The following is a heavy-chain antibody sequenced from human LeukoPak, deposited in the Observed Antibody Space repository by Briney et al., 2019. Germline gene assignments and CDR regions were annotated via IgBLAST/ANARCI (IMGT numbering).Heavy chain of an antibody. J-gene: IGHJ4*02. D-gene: IGHD2-2*01. CDR2: IKRRSDGGTP. V-gene: IGHV3-15*07. Sequence: GGSLRLSCAASGLSFNDAWMNWVRQAPGKGLEWVGRIKRRSDGGTPDYAAPVQDRFTISRDESKNTLYLQMNSLKTGDTAVYYCTTDTRRIDTFAWGQGTLVTVAA. CDR3: TTDTRRIDTFA. CDR1: GLSFNDAW.